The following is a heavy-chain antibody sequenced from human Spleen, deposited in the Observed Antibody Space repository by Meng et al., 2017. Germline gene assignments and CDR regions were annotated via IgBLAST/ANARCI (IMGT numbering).Heavy chain of an antibody. Sequence: SETLSLTCTVSGVSMGDSYWSWIRQPAGKGLEWLGRMYISGSYNYNPSLKGRVTMSVDESGNQVSLMLTSVTAADTAVYYCAREKQAAEFDYWGQGTLVTVSS. V-gene: IGHV4-4*07. CDR2: MYISGSY. D-gene: IGHD6-13*01. CDR3: AREKQAAEFDY. CDR1: GVSMGDSY. J-gene: IGHJ4*02.